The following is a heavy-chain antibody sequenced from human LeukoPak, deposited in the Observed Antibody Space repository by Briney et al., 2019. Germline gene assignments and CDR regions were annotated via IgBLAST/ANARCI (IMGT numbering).Heavy chain of an antibody. CDR3: ARDVGVGATYHYYYYMDV. CDR1: GYTFTGYY. Sequence: GASVKVSCKASGYTFTGYYMHWVRQAPGQGLEWMGWINPNSGGTNYAQKFQGRVTMTRDTSISTAYMELSRLRSDDTAVYYCARDVGVGATYHYYYYMDVWGKGTTVTVSS. J-gene: IGHJ6*03. CDR2: INPNSGGT. V-gene: IGHV1-2*02. D-gene: IGHD1-26*01.